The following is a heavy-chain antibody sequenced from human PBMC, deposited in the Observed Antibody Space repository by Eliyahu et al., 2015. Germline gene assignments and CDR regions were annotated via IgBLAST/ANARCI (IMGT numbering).Heavy chain of an antibody. D-gene: IGHD6-13*01. CDR2: IIPIFGTA. CDR3: ARGGYSSSRSYYYGMDV. V-gene: IGHV1-69*06. Sequence: LEWMGGIIPIFGTANYAQKFQGRVTITADKSTSTAYMELSSLRSEDTAVYYCARGGYSSSRSYYYGMDVWGQGTTVTVSS. J-gene: IGHJ6*02.